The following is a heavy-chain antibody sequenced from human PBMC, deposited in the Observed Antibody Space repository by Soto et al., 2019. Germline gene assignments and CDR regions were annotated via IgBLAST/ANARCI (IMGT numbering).Heavy chain of an antibody. CDR1: GFTFSSYA. Sequence: EVQLLESGGGLVQPGGSLRLSCAASGFTFSSYAMSWVRQAPGKGLEWVSAISGSGGSTYYADSVKGRFTISRDNSKNTLYQQLNSLRAEDTAVYYCAKDRSHASYYYFWGGYYIAADYWGQGSLVAVGS. CDR3: AKDRSHASYYYFWGGYYIAADY. J-gene: IGHJ4*02. CDR2: ISGSGGST. V-gene: IGHV3-23*01. D-gene: IGHD3-3*01.